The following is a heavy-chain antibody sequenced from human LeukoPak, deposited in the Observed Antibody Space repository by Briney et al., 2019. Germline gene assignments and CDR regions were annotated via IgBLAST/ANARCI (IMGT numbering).Heavy chain of an antibody. D-gene: IGHD3-22*01. J-gene: IGHJ4*02. CDR2: IYYSGST. CDR1: GFSLSTSGVG. V-gene: IGHV4-61*08. Sequence: LVKPTQTLTLTCTFSGFSLSTSGVGVGWIRQPPGKGLEWIGYIYYSGSTNYNPSLKSRVPISVDTSKNQFSLKLSSVTAADTAVYYCARDRRSSGYWVGFDYWGQGTLVTVSS. CDR3: ARDRRSSGYWVGFDY.